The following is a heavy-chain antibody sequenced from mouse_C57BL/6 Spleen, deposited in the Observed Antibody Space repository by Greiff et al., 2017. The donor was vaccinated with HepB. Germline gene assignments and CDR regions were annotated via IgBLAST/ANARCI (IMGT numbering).Heavy chain of an antibody. CDR3: ARRDYGTYYSAMDY. D-gene: IGHD1-1*01. CDR1: GYSFTGYY. Sequence: DVQLQESGPELVKPGASVKISCKASGYSFTGYYMNWVKQSPEKSLEWIGEINPSTGGTTYNQKFKAKATLTVDKSSSTAYMQLKSLTSEDSAVYYCARRDYGTYYSAMDYWGQGTSVTVSS. J-gene: IGHJ4*01. CDR2: INPSTGGT. V-gene: IGHV1-42*01.